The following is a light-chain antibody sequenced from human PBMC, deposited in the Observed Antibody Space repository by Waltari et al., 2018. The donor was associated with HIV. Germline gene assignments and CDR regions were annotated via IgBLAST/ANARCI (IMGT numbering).Light chain of an antibody. J-gene: IGKJ4*01. CDR2: AAS. CDR3: QQYKNYSWT. CDR1: QDISIW. Sequence: IQMTQSPSSLSSSFVDRILIICRASQDISIWVAWYQRKPEKAPQLLIYAASNLQSGVPSRFSGSGSGTKFTLAISNLQPEDFVSYYCQQYKNYSWTFGGGTKVEI. V-gene: IGKV1D-16*01.